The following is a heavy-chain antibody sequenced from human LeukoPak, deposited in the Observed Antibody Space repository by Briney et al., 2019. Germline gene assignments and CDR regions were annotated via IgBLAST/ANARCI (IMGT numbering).Heavy chain of an antibody. CDR1: GFTFSSYE. J-gene: IGHJ4*02. Sequence: GGSLRLSXAASGFTFSSYEMNWVRQAPGKGLEWVSYISSSGSTIYYADSVKGRFTISRDNAKNSLYLQMNSLRAEDTAVYYCARGTHTYGEPADYWGQGTLVTVSS. CDR2: ISSSGSTI. CDR3: ARGTHTYGEPADY. V-gene: IGHV3-48*03. D-gene: IGHD4-17*01.